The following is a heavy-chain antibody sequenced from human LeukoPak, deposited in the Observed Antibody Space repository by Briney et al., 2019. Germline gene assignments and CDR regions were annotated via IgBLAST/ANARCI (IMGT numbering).Heavy chain of an antibody. D-gene: IGHD3-10*01. Sequence: SETLSLTCAVSGGSISGSSYFWGWIRQPPGKGLEWIGSIYYSGNTYYNPSLKSQVTISVDTSKNQFPLKLSSVTAADTAVYYCARLKEGIDYWGQGTLVTVSS. V-gene: IGHV4-39*01. CDR1: GGSISGSSYF. J-gene: IGHJ4*02. CDR2: IYYSGNT. CDR3: ARLKEGIDY.